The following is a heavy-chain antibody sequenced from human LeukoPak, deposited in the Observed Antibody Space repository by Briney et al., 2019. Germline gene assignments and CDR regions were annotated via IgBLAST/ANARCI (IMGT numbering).Heavy chain of an antibody. Sequence: GGSLRLSCAASGFTFSSYGMHWVRQAPGKGLEWVAVIWYDGSNKYYADSVKGRFTISRDNAKNSLYLQMNSLRAEDTAVYYCARDPWGTGTSESYWGQGTLVTVSS. CDR1: GFTFSSYG. D-gene: IGHD1/OR15-1a*01. CDR3: ARDPWGTGTSESY. J-gene: IGHJ4*02. CDR2: IWYDGSNK. V-gene: IGHV3-33*01.